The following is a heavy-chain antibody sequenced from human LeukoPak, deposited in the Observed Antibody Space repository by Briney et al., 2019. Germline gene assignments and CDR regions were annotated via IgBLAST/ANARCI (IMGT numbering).Heavy chain of an antibody. CDR3: ARHLSPVVYGDYGWFDP. Sequence: GGSLRLSCAASGFTFSSYGMHWVRQAPGKGLEWVAFIRYDGSNKYYADSVKGRFTISRDNSKNTLYLQMNSLRAEDTAVYYCARHLSPVVYGDYGWFDPWGQGTLVTVSS. CDR1: GFTFSSYG. D-gene: IGHD4-17*01. V-gene: IGHV3-30*02. J-gene: IGHJ5*02. CDR2: IRYDGSNK.